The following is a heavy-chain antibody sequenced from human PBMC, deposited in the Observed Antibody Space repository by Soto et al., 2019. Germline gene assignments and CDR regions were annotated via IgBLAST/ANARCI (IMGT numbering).Heavy chain of an antibody. V-gene: IGHV1-18*01. J-gene: IGHJ3*02. CDR3: ARDLVYYYDSSGYPNAFDI. D-gene: IGHD3-22*01. CDR1: GYTFTSYG. Sequence: ASVKVSCKASGYTFTSYGISWVRQAPGQGLEWMGWISAYNGNTNYAQKLQGRVTMNTDTSTSTAYMELRSLRSDDTAVYYCARDLVYYYDSSGYPNAFDIWGRGTMVTVSS. CDR2: ISAYNGNT.